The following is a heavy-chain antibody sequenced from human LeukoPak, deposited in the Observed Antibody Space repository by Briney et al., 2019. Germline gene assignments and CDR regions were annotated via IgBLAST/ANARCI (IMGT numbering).Heavy chain of an antibody. Sequence: SETLSLTCTVSGGSISSSIYYWGWIRQPPGKGLEWIGGIYYSGSTYYNPSLKSRVTMSVDTSKNQFSLKLSSVTAADTAVYYCARAFGGNSANVDYWGQGTLVTVSS. J-gene: IGHJ4*02. D-gene: IGHD4-23*01. V-gene: IGHV4-39*07. CDR1: GGSISSSIYY. CDR2: IYYSGST. CDR3: ARAFGGNSANVDY.